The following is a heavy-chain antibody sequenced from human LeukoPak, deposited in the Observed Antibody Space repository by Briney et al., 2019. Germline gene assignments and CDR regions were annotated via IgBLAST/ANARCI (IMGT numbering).Heavy chain of an antibody. V-gene: IGHV4-34*01. J-gene: IGHJ5*02. CDR1: GGSFSGYY. CDR2: INHSGST. CDR3: AQNGQSGFSFDP. D-gene: IGHD2-8*01. Sequence: SETLSLTCAVYGGSFSGYYWSWIRQPPGKGLEWIGEINHSGSTNYNPSLKSRVTISADTSKNQFSLKLSSVTAADTAVYYCAQNGQSGFSFDPWGQGTLVTVSS.